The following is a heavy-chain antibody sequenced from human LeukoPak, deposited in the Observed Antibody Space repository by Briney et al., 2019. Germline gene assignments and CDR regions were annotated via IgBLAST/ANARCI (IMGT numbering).Heavy chain of an antibody. CDR1: GFTFSSYS. J-gene: IGHJ4*02. D-gene: IGHD1-26*01. Sequence: GESLRLSCAASGFTFSSYSMNWVRQAPGKGLEWVSSISSSSSYIYYADSAKGRFTISRDNAKNSLYLQMNSLRAEDTAVYYCARATYSGSYWADWDYFDYWGQGTLVTVSS. CDR2: ISSSSSYI. V-gene: IGHV3-21*01. CDR3: ARATYSGSYWADWDYFDY.